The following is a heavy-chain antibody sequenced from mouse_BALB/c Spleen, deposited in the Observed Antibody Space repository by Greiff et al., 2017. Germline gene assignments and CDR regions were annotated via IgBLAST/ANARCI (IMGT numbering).Heavy chain of an antibody. D-gene: IGHD1-1*01. Sequence: VQLKQSGPELVKPGASMKISCKASGYSFTGYTMNWVKQSHGKNLEWIGLINPYNGGTSYNQKFKGKATLTVDKSSSTAYMELLSLTSEDSAVYYCARPYYGSSYGFAYWGQGTLVTVSA. V-gene: IGHV1-18*01. J-gene: IGHJ3*01. CDR1: GYSFTGYT. CDR2: INPYNGGT. CDR3: ARPYYGSSYGFAY.